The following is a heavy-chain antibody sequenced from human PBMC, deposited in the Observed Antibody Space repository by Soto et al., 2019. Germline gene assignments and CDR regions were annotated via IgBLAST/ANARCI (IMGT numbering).Heavy chain of an antibody. CDR3: ARVRANLGVYYFDY. J-gene: IGHJ4*02. V-gene: IGHV4-59*01. D-gene: IGHD7-27*01. CDR1: GDSINNYY. Sequence: SETLSLTCTVSGDSINNYYWTWIRQPPGKGLEWIGYIYDSGSTSYNPSLKSRLTISVDTSKHQFSLRLKSVTAADTAVYYCARVRANLGVYYFDYWGQGTLVTVSS. CDR2: IYDSGST.